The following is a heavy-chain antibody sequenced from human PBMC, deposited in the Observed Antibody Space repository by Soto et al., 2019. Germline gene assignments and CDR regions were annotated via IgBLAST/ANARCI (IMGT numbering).Heavy chain of an antibody. Sequence: QVQLVQSGAEVKKPGSSVKVSCKASGGTFSSYTISWVRQAPGQGLEWMGRIIPILGIANYAQKFQGRVTITADKSTSTAYMELSSLRSEDTAVYCCGATTSTDYYYMDVWGKGTTVTVSS. D-gene: IGHD5-12*01. V-gene: IGHV1-69*02. CDR2: IIPILGIA. J-gene: IGHJ6*03. CDR1: GGTFSSYT. CDR3: GATTSTDYYYMDV.